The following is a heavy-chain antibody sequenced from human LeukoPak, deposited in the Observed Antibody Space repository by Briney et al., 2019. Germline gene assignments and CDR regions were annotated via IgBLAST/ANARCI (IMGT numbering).Heavy chain of an antibody. V-gene: IGHV1-18*01. CDR2: ISAYNGNT. CDR1: GYTFTSYG. J-gene: IGHJ4*02. Sequence: ASVKVSCKASGYTFTSYGISWVRQAPGQGLEWMGWISAYNGNTNYAQKLQGRVTMTTDTSTSTAYMELRSLRSDDTAVYFCARGGHNTNEYFFQYWGQGALVTVSS. D-gene: IGHD1-1*01. CDR3: ARGGHNTNEYFFQY.